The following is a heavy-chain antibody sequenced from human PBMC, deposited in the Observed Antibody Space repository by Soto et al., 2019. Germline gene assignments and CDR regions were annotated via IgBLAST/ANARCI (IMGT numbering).Heavy chain of an antibody. CDR3: AKRTPEYGMDV. CDR2: IYWNDDP. J-gene: IGHJ6*02. V-gene: IGHV2-5*01. Sequence: QITLKESGPTLVKPTETLTLTCNFSGFPLTTRGMGVPRNRQPPGRALEWLALIYWNDDPRYSPSLKNRLTITKDTPKNQVALTMATMDPVDTATYYCAKRTPEYGMDVWGQGTMVTVSS. CDR1: GFPLTTRGMG.